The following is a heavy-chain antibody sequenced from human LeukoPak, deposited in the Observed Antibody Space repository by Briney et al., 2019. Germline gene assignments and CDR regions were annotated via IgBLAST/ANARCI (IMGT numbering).Heavy chain of an antibody. CDR3: AVGDGYTYRGFDY. V-gene: IGHV3-11*01. CDR2: ISSSGSTI. Sequence: GGSLRLSFAASGFTFSDYYMSWIRQAPGKGLEWVSYISSSGSTIYYADSVKGLFTISRDNAKNSLYLQMNSLRAEDTAVYYCAVGDGYTYRGFDYWGQGTLVTVSS. D-gene: IGHD5-24*01. J-gene: IGHJ4*02. CDR1: GFTFSDYY.